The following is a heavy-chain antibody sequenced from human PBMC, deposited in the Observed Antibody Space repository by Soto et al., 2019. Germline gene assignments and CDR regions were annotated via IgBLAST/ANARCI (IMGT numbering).Heavy chain of an antibody. V-gene: IGHV4-34*01. J-gene: IGHJ4*02. D-gene: IGHD1-26*01. CDR2: INYSGNT. Sequence: SETLSLTCAVYGGSLSGYYWSWIRQPPGKALEWIGEINYSGNTNYNPSLKSRVTISVDTSKNQLFLNLTSVTAADTAMYYCARHHVRGRTIAGAAEFWGQGTLVTVS. CDR1: GGSLSGYY. CDR3: ARHHVRGRTIAGAAEF.